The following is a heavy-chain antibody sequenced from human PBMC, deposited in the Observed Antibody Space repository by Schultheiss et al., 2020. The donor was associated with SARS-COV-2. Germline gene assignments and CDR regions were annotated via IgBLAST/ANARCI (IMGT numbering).Heavy chain of an antibody. J-gene: IGHJ6*02. CDR2: ISYDGSNK. Sequence: GGSLRLSCAASGFTFSSYAMHWVRQAPGKGLEWVAVISYDGSNKYYADSVKGRFTISRDNSKNTLYLQMNSLRAEYTAVYYCARDKRGYSFYYYGMDVWGQGTTVTVSS. CDR1: GFTFSSYA. CDR3: ARDKRGYSFYYYGMDV. V-gene: IGHV3-30*01. D-gene: IGHD5-18*01.